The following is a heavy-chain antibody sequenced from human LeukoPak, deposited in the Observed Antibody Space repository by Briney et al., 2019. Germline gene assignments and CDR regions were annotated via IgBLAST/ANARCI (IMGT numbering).Heavy chain of an antibody. J-gene: IGHJ4*02. CDR3: ARDGSKYFDY. D-gene: IGHD5-12*01. V-gene: IGHV4-61*01. CDR1: GGSISSSYY. CDR2: IYYSGST. Sequence: SETLSLTCTVSGGSISSSYYWSWIRQPPGKGLEWIGYIYYSGSTNYNPSLKSRVTISVDTSKNQFSLKLSSVTAADTAVYYCARDGSKYFDYWGQGTLVTVSS.